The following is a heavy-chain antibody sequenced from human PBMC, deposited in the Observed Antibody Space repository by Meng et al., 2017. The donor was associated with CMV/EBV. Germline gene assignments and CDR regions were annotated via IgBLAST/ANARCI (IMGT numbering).Heavy chain of an antibody. D-gene: IGHD4-17*01. CDR1: GFTFSSYA. CDR3: AKDRHYGDSQYFYGLGV. V-gene: IGHV3-23*03. J-gene: IGHJ6*02. CDR2: IYSDGINT. Sequence: ESLKISCAASGFTFSSYAMTWVRQAPGKRLEWVSVIYSDGINTYYADSVKGRFTIYRDDSKNMLYLQMNSLRVEDTAVYYCAKDRHYGDSQYFYGLGVWGQGTTVTVSS.